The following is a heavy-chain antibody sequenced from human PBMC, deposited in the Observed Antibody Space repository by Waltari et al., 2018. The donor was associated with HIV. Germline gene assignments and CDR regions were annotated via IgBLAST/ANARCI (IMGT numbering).Heavy chain of an antibody. Sequence: QVQLVESGGNLVNPGGSLRLSCAASGFTFSDSYMTRIRQAPGKGLEWISYISTTGSAIYYADSVKGRFTISRDNSKNSLYLQMNNLRAEDTAVYFCASRGVWCSAISCYGLWGHGTLVTVSS. V-gene: IGHV3-11*01. CDR2: ISTTGSAI. D-gene: IGHD2-15*01. CDR3: ASRGVWCSAISCYGL. CDR1: GFTFSDSY. J-gene: IGHJ4*01.